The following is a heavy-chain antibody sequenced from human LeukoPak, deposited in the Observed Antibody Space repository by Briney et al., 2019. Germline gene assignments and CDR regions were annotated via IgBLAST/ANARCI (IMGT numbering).Heavy chain of an antibody. CDR1: VFTFSNAW. CDR2: IKSKTDGGTT. J-gene: IGHJ4*02. Sequence: GESLRLSCAASVFTFSNAWMSLVRQAPGKGLEWVGRIKSKTDGGTTDYAAPVKGRFTISRDDSKNTLYLQMNSLKTEDTAVYYCATSPGGDCYWYWGQGTLVTVSS. CDR3: ATSPGGDCYWY. V-gene: IGHV3-15*01. D-gene: IGHD2-21*02.